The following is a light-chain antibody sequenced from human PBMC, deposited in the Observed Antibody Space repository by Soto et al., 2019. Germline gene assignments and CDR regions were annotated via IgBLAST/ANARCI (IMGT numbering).Light chain of an antibody. V-gene: IGLV1-40*01. J-gene: IGLJ1*01. CDR3: QSYDRSLIASYV. CDR2: NNI. Sequence: QSVLTQPPSVSGAPGQSGAISCTGSSSNMGAGYDVQWYQPLPRTAPKLLIYNNINRPSGVPDRFSGSRSGTSASLAITGLQAEDEAVYYCQSYDRSLIASYVFGTGTKVTAL. CDR1: SSNMGAGYD.